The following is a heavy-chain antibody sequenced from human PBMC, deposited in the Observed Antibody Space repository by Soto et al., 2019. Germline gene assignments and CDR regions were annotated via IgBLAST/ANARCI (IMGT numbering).Heavy chain of an antibody. CDR2: TYYRSKWYN. CDR3: ARDRVYYDYVWGSYRHYYFDY. J-gene: IGHJ4*02. D-gene: IGHD3-16*02. CDR1: GDSVSSNSAA. V-gene: IGHV6-1*01. Sequence: SQTLSLTCAISGDSVSSNSAAWNWIRQSPSRGLEWLGRTYYRSKWYNDYAVSVKSRITINPDTSKNQFSLQLNSVTPEDTAVYYCARDRVYYDYVWGSYRHYYFDYSGQRTPVTVSS.